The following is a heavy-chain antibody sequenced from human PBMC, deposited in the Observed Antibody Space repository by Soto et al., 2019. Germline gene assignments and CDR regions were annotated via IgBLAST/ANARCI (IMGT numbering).Heavy chain of an antibody. CDR3: AHFDWFIDY. D-gene: IGHD3-9*01. V-gene: IGHV3-23*01. J-gene: IGHJ4*02. CDR1: GFTFSSYA. Sequence: XXSLRLSCAASGFTFSSYAMGWVRQAPGKGLEWVSAISGSGASTYYADSVKGRFTISRDNSKNTLYLQMNSLRAEDTAVYYCAHFDWFIDYWGQGTLVTVSS. CDR2: ISGSGAST.